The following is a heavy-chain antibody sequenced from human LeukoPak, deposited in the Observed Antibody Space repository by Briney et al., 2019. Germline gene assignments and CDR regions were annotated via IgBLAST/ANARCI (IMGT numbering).Heavy chain of an antibody. Sequence: ASVKVSCKASGGTFSKYTISWVRQAPGQGLEWMGWISAYNGNTNYAQKLQGRVTMTTDTSTSTAYMELRSLRSDDTAVYCCASVYYYDSSGYPYYFDYWGQGTLVTVSS. CDR3: ASVYYYDSSGYPYYFDY. V-gene: IGHV1-18*01. J-gene: IGHJ4*02. D-gene: IGHD3-22*01. CDR1: GGTFSKYT. CDR2: ISAYNGNT.